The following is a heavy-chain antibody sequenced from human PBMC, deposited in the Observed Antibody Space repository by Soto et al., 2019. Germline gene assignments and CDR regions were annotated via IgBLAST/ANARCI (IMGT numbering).Heavy chain of an antibody. V-gene: IGHV3-21*01. Sequence: GGSLRLSCASSGFTFSSYSMNWVRQAPGKGLEWVSSISSSSSYIYYADSVKGRFTISRDNAKNSLYLQMNSLRAEDTAVYYCAREGSDYELEYWGQGTLVTVSS. CDR2: ISSSSSYI. CDR1: GFTFSSYS. D-gene: IGHD3-10*01. CDR3: AREGSDYELEY. J-gene: IGHJ4*02.